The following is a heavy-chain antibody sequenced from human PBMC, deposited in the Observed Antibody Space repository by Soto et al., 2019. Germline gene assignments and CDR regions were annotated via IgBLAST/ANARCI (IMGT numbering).Heavy chain of an antibody. CDR2: INHSGST. V-gene: IGHV4-34*01. CDR1: GGSFSGYY. CDR3: ARRISGYHTTYFYFDY. Sequence: SETLSLTCAVYGGSFSGYYWSWIRQPPGKGLEWIGEINHSGSTNYNPSLKSRVTVSVDTSKNQFSLKLSSVTAADTAVYYCARRISGYHTTYFYFDYWGQGTLVTVSS. J-gene: IGHJ4*02. D-gene: IGHD5-12*01.